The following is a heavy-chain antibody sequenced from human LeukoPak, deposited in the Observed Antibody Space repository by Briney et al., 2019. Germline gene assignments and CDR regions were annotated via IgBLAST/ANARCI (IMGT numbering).Heavy chain of an antibody. D-gene: IGHD5-18*01. CDR1: GGSISSYY. V-gene: IGHV4-59*01. CDR2: IYYSGST. Sequence: SETLSLICTVSGGSISSYYWSWIRQPPGKGLEWIGYIYYSGSTNYNPSLKSRVTIPVDTSKNQFSLKLSSVTAADTAVYYCARDSDTAMVFDYWGQGTLVTVSS. CDR3: ARDSDTAMVFDY. J-gene: IGHJ4*02.